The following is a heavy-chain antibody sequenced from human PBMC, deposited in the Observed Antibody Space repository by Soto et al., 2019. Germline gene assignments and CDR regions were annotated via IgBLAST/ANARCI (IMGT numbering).Heavy chain of an antibody. CDR2: ISGSGGST. V-gene: IGHV3-23*01. CDR1: GFTFSTYA. Sequence: EVQVLESGGGLVQPGGSLRLSCAASGFTFSTYAMSWVRQAPGKGLEWVSGISGSGGSTYYADSVKGRFTISRDNSKKRLFLQMSSLRAEDRAVYFCARGGAAAGMGDFDLWGRGTLVTVSS. J-gene: IGHJ2*01. CDR3: ARGGAAAGMGDFDL. D-gene: IGHD6-13*01.